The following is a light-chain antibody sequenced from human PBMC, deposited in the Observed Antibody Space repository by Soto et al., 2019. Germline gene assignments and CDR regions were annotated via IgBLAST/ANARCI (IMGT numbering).Light chain of an antibody. CDR1: QSVRND. Sequence: EIVLTQSPGTLSLSPGERATLSCRASQSVRNDHVAWYQQKTGQAPRLLISRAVTRATGIPARFSGSGSGTEFTLTISSLQSEDFAVYYCQQYNNWPLFGQGTKVDIK. V-gene: IGKV3-15*01. CDR2: RAV. J-gene: IGKJ1*01. CDR3: QQYNNWPL.